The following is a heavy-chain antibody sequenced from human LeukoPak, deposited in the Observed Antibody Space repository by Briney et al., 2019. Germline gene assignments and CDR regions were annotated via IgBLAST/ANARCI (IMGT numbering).Heavy chain of an antibody. Sequence: ASVKVSCKASGYTFTGYYMHWVRQAPGQGLEWMGWINPNSSGTNYEQRFQGRVTMTRDTSISTAYMELSRLRFEDTAVYYCARDRSVGTMVRGVVGYWGQGTLVTVSS. J-gene: IGHJ4*02. D-gene: IGHD3-10*01. CDR3: ARDRSVGTMVRGVVGY. CDR2: INPNSSGT. V-gene: IGHV1-2*02. CDR1: GYTFTGYY.